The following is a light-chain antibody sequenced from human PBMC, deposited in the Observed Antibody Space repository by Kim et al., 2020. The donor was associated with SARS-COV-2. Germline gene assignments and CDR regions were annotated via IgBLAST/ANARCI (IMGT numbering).Light chain of an antibody. CDR2: GAS. J-gene: IGKJ1*01. V-gene: IGKV1-6*01. CDR3: LQDYSYPRT. CDR1: QDIRND. Sequence: SVGDRVTITCRASQDIRNDLGWYQHKSGQAPKVLIYGASTLQSGVPSRFSRSGSGTDFTLTISRLQPEDFATYYCLQDYSYPRTFGQGTKVDIK.